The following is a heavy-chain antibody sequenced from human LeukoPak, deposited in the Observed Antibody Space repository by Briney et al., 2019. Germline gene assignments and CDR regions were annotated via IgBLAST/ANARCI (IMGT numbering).Heavy chain of an antibody. D-gene: IGHD5-12*01. V-gene: IGHV5-51*01. CDR2: IYPGDSDI. J-gene: IGHJ4*02. CDR3: ARHGDSYDSPYDY. Sequence: GESLKISCKGSGYSFSHYWIGWVRQMPGKGLEWMGIIYPGDSDIRYSPSFRGQVTFSTDKSISTAYLQWRSLEASDTAMYYCARHGDSYDSPYDYWGQGTLVTVSS. CDR1: GYSFSHYW.